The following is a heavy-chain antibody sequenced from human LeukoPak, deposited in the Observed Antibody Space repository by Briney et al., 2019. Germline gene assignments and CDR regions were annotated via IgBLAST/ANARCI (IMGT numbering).Heavy chain of an antibody. CDR3: ARARDKVVPAAHYYYYYGMDV. J-gene: IGHJ6*02. CDR1: GFTFSSYS. D-gene: IGHD2-2*01. Sequence: GGSLRLSCAASGFTFSSYSMNWVRQAPGKGLEWVSSISSSSSYIYYADSVKGRFTISRDNAKNSLYLQMNSLRAEDTAVYYCARARDKVVPAAHYYYYYGMDVWGQGTTVTVSS. V-gene: IGHV3-21*04. CDR2: ISSSSSYI.